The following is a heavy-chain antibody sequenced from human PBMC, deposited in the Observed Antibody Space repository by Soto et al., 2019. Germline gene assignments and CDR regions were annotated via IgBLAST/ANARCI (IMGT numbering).Heavy chain of an antibody. CDR2: IPYDGSNK. J-gene: IGHJ5*02. CDR3: AKDRAVLGVGSPGSFDP. V-gene: IGHV3-30*18. Sequence: QVQLVESGGGVVQPGRSLRLSCAASGFTFSSYGMHWVRQAPGKGLEWVAVIPYDGSNKYYADSVKGRFTISRDNSKNTLDRQRTSLRAEGTAVYYCAKDRAVLGVGSPGSFDPWGQGTLVTVS. D-gene: IGHD3-10*01. CDR1: GFTFSSYG.